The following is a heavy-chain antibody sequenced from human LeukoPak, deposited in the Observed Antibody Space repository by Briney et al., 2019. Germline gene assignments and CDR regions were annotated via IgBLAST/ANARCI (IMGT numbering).Heavy chain of an antibody. CDR1: GFAFSTNW. CDR2: ISTDARTI. V-gene: IGHV3-74*01. D-gene: IGHD6-13*01. CDR3: VRGQATAWSLDY. Sequence: GGSLRLSCAASGFAFSTNWMHWVRQAPGKGLVWVSHISTDARTITYADFVKGRFTISRDNAKNTLYLQMNSLRAEDTALYYCVRGQATAWSLDYWGQGTLVTVSS. J-gene: IGHJ4*02.